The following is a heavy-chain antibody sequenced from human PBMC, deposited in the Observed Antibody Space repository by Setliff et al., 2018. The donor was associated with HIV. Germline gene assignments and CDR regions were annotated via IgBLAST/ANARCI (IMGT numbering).Heavy chain of an antibody. CDR2: IYYSGAA. CDR1: DASVNSNNYY. Sequence: PSETLSLTCSVSDASVNSNNYYWVWIRQTPGKGLEWIGSIYYSGAAYYNPSLKSRVTISVDTSRNQFSLNLTSVTAADSAVYYCAISNFWSGYSTSPPDCFDYWGQGTLVTVSS. J-gene: IGHJ4*02. CDR3: AISNFWSGYSTSPPDCFDY. V-gene: IGHV4-39*07. D-gene: IGHD3-3*01.